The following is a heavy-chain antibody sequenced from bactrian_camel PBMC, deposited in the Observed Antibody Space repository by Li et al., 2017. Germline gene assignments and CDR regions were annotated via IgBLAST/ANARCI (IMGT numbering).Heavy chain of an antibody. CDR2: IYGPFRRT. V-gene: IGHV3S31*01. Sequence: VQLVESGGGSVQAGGSLRLSCAASGYTVGRYFMGWFRQAPGEERGGVAAIYGPFRRTYYADSVKDRFTISHDNANNTLYLQMNSLKPEDTAVYYCAADLGWCGSAPLQREFRNWGQGTQVTVS. CDR1: GYTVGRYF. J-gene: IGHJ4*01. CDR3: AADLGWCGSAPLQREFRN. D-gene: IGHD6*01.